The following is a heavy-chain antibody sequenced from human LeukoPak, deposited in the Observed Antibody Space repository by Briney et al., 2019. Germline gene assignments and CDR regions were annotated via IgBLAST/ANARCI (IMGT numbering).Heavy chain of an antibody. CDR2: IIENGSNQ. D-gene: IGHD3-22*01. V-gene: IGHV3-30*04. CDR3: AKQLYYYDSSGYFGY. J-gene: IGHJ4*02. CDR1: GFTFSNYI. Sequence: GGTLRLSCAASGFTFSNYIMHWVRQAPGKGLDWVAVIIENGSNQYYADSVKGRFTISRDNSKNTLYLQMNSLRAEDTPVYYCAKQLYYYDSSGYFGYWGQGTLVTVSS.